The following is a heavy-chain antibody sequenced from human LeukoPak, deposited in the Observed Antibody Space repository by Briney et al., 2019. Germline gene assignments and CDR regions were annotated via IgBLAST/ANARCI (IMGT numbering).Heavy chain of an antibody. CDR3: ARGIRFSLLWELRAAEYFQH. V-gene: IGHV4-34*01. Sequence: SERLSLTCAVEGGSISGYYWRWVSQPPGEGMGWVGEINERGNTNYNPSLKIRVTISVATSKNQFSLKLSSVTAADTAVYYCARGIRFSLLWELRAAEYFQHWGQGTLVTVSS. CDR1: GGSISGYY. CDR2: INERGNT. D-gene: IGHD1-26*01. J-gene: IGHJ1*01.